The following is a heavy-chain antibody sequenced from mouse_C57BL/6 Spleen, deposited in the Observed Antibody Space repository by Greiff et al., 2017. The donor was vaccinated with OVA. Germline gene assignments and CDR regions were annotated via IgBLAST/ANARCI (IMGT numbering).Heavy chain of an antibody. J-gene: IGHJ2*01. CDR1: GYTFTSYW. CDR2: IDPSDSST. Sequence: QVQLKQPGAELVMPGASVKLSCKASGYTFTSYWMHWVKQRPGQGLEWIGEIDPSDSSTNYHQKFKGKSTLTVDKSSSTAYMQLSSLTSEDSAVYYCARGWILRYADYWGQGTTLTVSS. V-gene: IGHV1-69*01. D-gene: IGHD1-1*01. CDR3: ARGWILRYADY.